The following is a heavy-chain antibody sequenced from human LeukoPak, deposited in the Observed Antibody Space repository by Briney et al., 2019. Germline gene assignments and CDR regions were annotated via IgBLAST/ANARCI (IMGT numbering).Heavy chain of an antibody. CDR3: ARFPVMVTGYYGMDV. J-gene: IGHJ6*02. CDR2: INPNSGGT. V-gene: IGHV1-2*02. CDR1: GYTFTGYY. Sequence: GASVKVSCKASGYTFTGYYMHWVRQAPGQGLEWMGWINPNSGGTNYAQKFQGRVTMTRDTSISTAYMELSRLRSDDTVVYYCARFPVMVTGYYGMDVWGQGTTVTVSS. D-gene: IGHD2-21*02.